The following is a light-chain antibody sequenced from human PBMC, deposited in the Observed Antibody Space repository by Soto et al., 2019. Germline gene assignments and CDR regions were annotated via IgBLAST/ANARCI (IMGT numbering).Light chain of an antibody. CDR2: GAS. Sequence: EILLTQSPDSLSLSPGDRATLSCRASQSFSSTFFAWYQQKPGQAPRLLIYGASSRATGIPDRFSGSGSGTDFTLTISRLEPEDFALYYCQQYASSVTFGPGTKVEIK. J-gene: IGKJ1*01. CDR3: QQYASSVT. CDR1: QSFSSTF. V-gene: IGKV3-20*01.